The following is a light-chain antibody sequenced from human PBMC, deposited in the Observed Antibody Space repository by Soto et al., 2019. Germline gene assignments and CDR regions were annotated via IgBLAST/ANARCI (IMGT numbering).Light chain of an antibody. CDR3: QQYNSFPWT. V-gene: IGKV3-15*01. J-gene: IGKJ1*01. CDR2: GAS. CDR1: QSVSRN. Sequence: EIVMTQSPATLSVFPGERATLSCRASQSVSRNLAWYQQKPGQAPRLLISGASTRATGMPARFSGSGFGTEFTLTIRNLQPDDFATYYCQQYNSFPWTFGLGTKVDIK.